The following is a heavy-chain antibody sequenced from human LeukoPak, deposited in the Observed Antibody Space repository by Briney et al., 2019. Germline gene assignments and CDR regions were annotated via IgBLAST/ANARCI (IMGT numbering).Heavy chain of an antibody. D-gene: IGHD5-18*01. CDR1: GGSFSGYY. V-gene: IGHV4-34*01. Sequence: SETLSLTCAVYGGSFSGYYWSWIRQPPGKGLEWIGEINHSGSTNYNPSLKSRVTISVDTSKNQFSLKLSSVTAADTAVYYCARDRYSYGSWADTRNDYWGQGTLVTVSS. CDR3: ARDRYSYGSWADTRNDY. J-gene: IGHJ4*02. CDR2: INHSGST.